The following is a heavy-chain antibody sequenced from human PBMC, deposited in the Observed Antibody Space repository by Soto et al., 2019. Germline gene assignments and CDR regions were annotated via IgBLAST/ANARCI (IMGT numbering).Heavy chain of an antibody. CDR3: ARSHGPSGSYRFDY. CDR2: IYYSGST. J-gene: IGHJ4*02. Sequence: TLSLTCTVSGGSISSSSYYWGWIRQPPGKGLEWIGSIYYSGSTYYNPSLKSRVTISVDTSKNQFSLKLSSVTAADTAVYYCARSHGPSGSYRFDYWGQGTLVTVSS. D-gene: IGHD1-26*01. V-gene: IGHV4-39*01. CDR1: GGSISSSSYY.